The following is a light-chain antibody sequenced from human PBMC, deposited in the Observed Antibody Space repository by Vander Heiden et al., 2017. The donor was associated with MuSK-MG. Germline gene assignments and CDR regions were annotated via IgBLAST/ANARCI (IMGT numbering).Light chain of an antibody. CDR1: QSISIY. V-gene: IGKV1-39*01. J-gene: IGKJ5*01. CDR3: QQRYNSPIT. Sequence: DIQMTQSPSSLSPSVGDRVTISCRASQSISIYLNWYQQKPGKAPKLLIYGASSLQSGVPLRFSGSGSGTDFTLTISSLQPEDSATYYCQQRYNSPITFGQGTRLEIK. CDR2: GAS.